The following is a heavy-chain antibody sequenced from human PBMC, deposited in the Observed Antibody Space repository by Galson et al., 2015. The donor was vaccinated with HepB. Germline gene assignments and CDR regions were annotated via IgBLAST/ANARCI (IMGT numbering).Heavy chain of an antibody. J-gene: IGHJ4*02. Sequence: QSGAEVKKPGDSLKISCKGSGYTFPSCWIGWVRQMPGKGLEWMGIIYPDDSDTRYSPSSQGRVIISADKSIRTAYLQWSSLQASDTAMYYCARGDSGYGSYFDYWGQGTLVTVSS. CDR2: IYPDDSDT. V-gene: IGHV5-51*03. CDR3: ARGDSGYGSYFDY. D-gene: IGHD5-12*01. CDR1: GYTFPSCW.